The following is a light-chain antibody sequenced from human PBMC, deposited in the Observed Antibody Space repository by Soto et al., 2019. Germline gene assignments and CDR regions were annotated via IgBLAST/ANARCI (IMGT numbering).Light chain of an antibody. CDR1: QSVSSN. CDR2: GAS. CDR3: QEYNNWLSFI. Sequence: EIVMTQSPATLSVSPGERATLSCRASQSVSSNLAWYQQKPGQAPRLLIYGASTRATGIPARFSGSGSGTELTHTISSLQSEDFAVYYCQEYNNWLSFIFGPGTKVDIK. J-gene: IGKJ3*01. V-gene: IGKV3-15*01.